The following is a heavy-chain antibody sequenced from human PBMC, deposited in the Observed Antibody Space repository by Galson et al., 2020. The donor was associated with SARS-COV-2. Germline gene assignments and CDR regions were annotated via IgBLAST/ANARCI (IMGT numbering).Heavy chain of an antibody. CDR3: ARQVEMATKSGGFDY. Sequence: GESLKISCKGSGYSFTSYWIGWVRQMPGKGLEWMGIIYPGDSDTRYSPSFQGQVTISADKSISTAYLQWSSLKASDTAMYYCARQVEMATKSGGFDYWGQGTLVTVSS. V-gene: IGHV5-51*01. J-gene: IGHJ4*02. D-gene: IGHD5-12*01. CDR2: IYPGDSDT. CDR1: GYSFTSYW.